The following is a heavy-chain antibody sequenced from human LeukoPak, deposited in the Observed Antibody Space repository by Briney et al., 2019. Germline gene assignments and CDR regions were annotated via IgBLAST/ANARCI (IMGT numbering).Heavy chain of an antibody. CDR2: IYTSGST. V-gene: IGHV4-61*02. Sequence: SETLSLTCTVSGGSISSSSYYWGWIRQPPGKGLEWIGRIYTSGSTNYNPSLKSRVTISVDTSKNQFSLKLSSVTAADTAVYYCARELISVTALNWFDPWGQGTLVTVSS. J-gene: IGHJ5*02. CDR1: GGSISSSSYY. CDR3: ARELISVTALNWFDP. D-gene: IGHD2-21*02.